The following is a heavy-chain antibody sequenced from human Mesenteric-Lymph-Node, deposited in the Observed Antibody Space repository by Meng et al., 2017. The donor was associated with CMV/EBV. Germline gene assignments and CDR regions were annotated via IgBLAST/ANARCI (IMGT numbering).Heavy chain of an antibody. CDR2: IYYSGSGSA. D-gene: IGHD2-21*01. CDR3: ARTRRDCGGDCPVDC. Sequence: SISGGDYYWSWIRQPPGKGLEWIGYIYYSGSGSAYYNPSLKSRVTISVDTSKNQFSLKLSSVTAADSAVYYCARTRRDCGGDCPVDCWGQGTLVTVSS. V-gene: IGHV4-30-4*08. CDR1: SISGGDYY. J-gene: IGHJ4*02.